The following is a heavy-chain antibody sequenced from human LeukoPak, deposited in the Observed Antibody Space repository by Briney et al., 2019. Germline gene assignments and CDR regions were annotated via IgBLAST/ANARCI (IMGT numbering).Heavy chain of an antibody. CDR1: GFTFSDYY. V-gene: IGHV3-11*01. J-gene: IGHJ5*02. Sequence: GGSLRLSCAASGFTFSDYYMSWIRQAPGKGLEWVSYISSSGSTIYYADSEKGRFTISRDNAKNSLYLQMNSLRAEDTAVYYCARASSYYDFWSGHTMRWFDPWGQGTLVTVSS. D-gene: IGHD3-3*01. CDR3: ARASSYYDFWSGHTMRWFDP. CDR2: ISSSGSTI.